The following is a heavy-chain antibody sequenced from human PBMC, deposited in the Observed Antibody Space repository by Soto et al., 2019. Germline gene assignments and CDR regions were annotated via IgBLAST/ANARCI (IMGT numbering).Heavy chain of an antibody. D-gene: IGHD1-7*01. Sequence: GDSVKVSFKASGGPFSSYAISLVRQAPGQGLEWMGGIIPIFGTANYAQKFQGRVTITADESTSTAYMELSSLRSEDTAVYYCARGPELRDYFDYWGQGTMVTVSS. J-gene: IGHJ4*02. V-gene: IGHV1-69*13. CDR3: ARGPELRDYFDY. CDR1: GGPFSSYA. CDR2: IIPIFGTA.